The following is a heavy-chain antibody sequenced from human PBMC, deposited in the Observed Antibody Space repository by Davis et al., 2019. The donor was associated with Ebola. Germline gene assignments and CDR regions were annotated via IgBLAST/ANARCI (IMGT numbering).Heavy chain of an antibody. V-gene: IGHV3-7*03. D-gene: IGHD3-16*02. Sequence: WGSLTLSCAASGSTSRNNWLRRVRQATAQGLEWVANIKEDGSDKYYVDSVKGRFTISRDNAKNSLYLQMNSLSAEDTAVSYCARDLKGGFSSVNWFDPWGQGTLVTVSS. CDR2: IKEDGSDK. J-gene: IGHJ5*02. CDR3: ARDLKGGFSSVNWFDP. CDR1: GSTSRNNW.